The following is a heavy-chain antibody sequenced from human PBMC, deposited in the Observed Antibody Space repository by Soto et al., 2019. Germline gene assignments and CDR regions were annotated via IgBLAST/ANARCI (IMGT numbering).Heavy chain of an antibody. J-gene: IGHJ6*02. D-gene: IGHD2-21*01. V-gene: IGHV5-51*01. CDR2: IYPGDSDT. Sequence: GESLKISFKGSGYSFTSYLICWVRQMPVKGLEWTGIIYPGDSDTRYSPSFQGKVTISADKSISTAYLQWSSLKASDTAMYYCARIANNYYDVVEGSGRRTTVTACS. CDR1: GYSFTSYL. CDR3: ARIANNYYDVVEG.